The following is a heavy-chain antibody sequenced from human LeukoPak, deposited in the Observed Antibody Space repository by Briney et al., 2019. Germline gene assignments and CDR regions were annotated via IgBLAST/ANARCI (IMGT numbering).Heavy chain of an antibody. CDR1: GYSISSGYY. CDR3: ARVTGYMIEDYFDY. V-gene: IGHV4-38-2*02. CDR2: INHSGTT. Sequence: SETLSLTCTVSGYSISSGYYWGWIRQPPGKGLGWIGSINHSGTTYYNPSLKSRVTISVKTSKNQFSLKLSSVTAADTAVYYCARVTGYMIEDYFDYWGQGTLVTVSS. J-gene: IGHJ4*02. D-gene: IGHD3-22*01.